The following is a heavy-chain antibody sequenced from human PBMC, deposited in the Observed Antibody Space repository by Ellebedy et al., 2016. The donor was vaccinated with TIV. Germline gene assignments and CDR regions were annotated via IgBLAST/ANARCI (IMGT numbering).Heavy chain of an antibody. CDR1: GFSVSATY. V-gene: IGHV3-53*01. CDR3: SKVIYMDV. Sequence: GESLKISCAASGFSVSATYMIWVRQAPGKGLEWVSSIVSGGGTFYADSVKGRFIISRDSSANALYLEMNSVRAEDTAVYYCSKVIYMDVWGQGTTVTVSS. D-gene: IGHD3-22*01. CDR2: IVSGGGT. J-gene: IGHJ6*03.